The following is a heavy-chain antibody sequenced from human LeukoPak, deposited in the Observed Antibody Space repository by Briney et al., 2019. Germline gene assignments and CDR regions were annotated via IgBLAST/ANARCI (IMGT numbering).Heavy chain of an antibody. Sequence: GGSLRLSCVVSGFTFSSYSMIWVRQAPGKGLQWVANTKKDGSETKYVDFVKGRFTISRDNAKNSLYLQMNSLRAEDTAVYYCGRHRSGSGTYFIDYWGQGTLVRVSS. CDR1: GFTFSSYS. V-gene: IGHV3-7*01. J-gene: IGHJ4*02. D-gene: IGHD3-10*01. CDR2: TKKDGSET. CDR3: GRHRSGSGTYFIDY.